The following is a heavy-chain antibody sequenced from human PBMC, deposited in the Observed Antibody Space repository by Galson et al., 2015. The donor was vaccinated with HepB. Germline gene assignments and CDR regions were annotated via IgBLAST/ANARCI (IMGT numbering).Heavy chain of an antibody. J-gene: IGHJ6*02. D-gene: IGHD2-15*01. CDR3: ARGELILGYCSGGSCLDRYYYGMDV. CDR2: TYYRSKWYN. V-gene: IGHV6-1*01. CDR1: GDSVSSTSAA. Sequence: CAISGDSVSSTSAAWNWIRQSPSRGLEWLGRTYYRSKWYNDYAVSVKSRITINPDTSKNQFSLQLNSVTPEDTAVYYCARGELILGYCSGGSCLDRYYYGMDVWGQGTTVTVSS.